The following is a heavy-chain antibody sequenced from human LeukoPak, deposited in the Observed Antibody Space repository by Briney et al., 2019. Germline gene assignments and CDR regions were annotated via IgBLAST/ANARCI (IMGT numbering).Heavy chain of an antibody. Sequence: GGSLRLSCTASGFTFSTYWMHWVRQAPGKGLEWVATIKQDGSEKYYVDSVKGRFTISRDNAKNSLYLQMNSLRAEDTAVYYCGRAMDVWGQGTTVAVSS. CDR1: GFTFSTYW. CDR2: IKQDGSEK. CDR3: GRAMDV. V-gene: IGHV3-7*04. J-gene: IGHJ6*02.